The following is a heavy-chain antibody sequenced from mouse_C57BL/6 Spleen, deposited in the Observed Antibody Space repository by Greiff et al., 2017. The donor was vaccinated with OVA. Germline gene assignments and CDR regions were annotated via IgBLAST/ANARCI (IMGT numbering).Heavy chain of an antibody. Sequence: QVQLQQPGAELVRPGSSVKLSCKASGYTFTSYWMDWVKQRPGQGLEWIGNIYPSDSETHYNQKFKDKATLTVDKSSSTAYMQLSSLTSEDSAVYYCARRLGGEGYWGQGTTLTVSS. CDR3: ARRLGGEGY. CDR1: GYTFTSYW. J-gene: IGHJ2*01. V-gene: IGHV1-61*01. D-gene: IGHD4-1*01. CDR2: IYPSDSET.